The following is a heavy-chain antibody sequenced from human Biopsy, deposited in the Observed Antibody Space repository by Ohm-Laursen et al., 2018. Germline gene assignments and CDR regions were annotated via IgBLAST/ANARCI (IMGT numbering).Heavy chain of an antibody. D-gene: IGHD1/OR15-1a*01. J-gene: IGHJ5*02. CDR3: AKEVFSAVGTSGFDP. CDR1: GFTFSNYA. Sequence: SLRLSCTAPGFTFSNYAMSWVRQAPGKGLEWVSGISGSGGRTNYAESMKGRFTISRENSKKTVYLQMKSLRAEDTAVYYCAKEVFSAVGTSGFDPWGQGTLVTVSS. CDR2: ISGSGGRT. V-gene: IGHV3-23*01.